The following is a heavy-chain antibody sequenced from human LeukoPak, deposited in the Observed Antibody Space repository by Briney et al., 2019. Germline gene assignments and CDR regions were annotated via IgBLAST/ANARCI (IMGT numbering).Heavy chain of an antibody. CDR3: ARDEWELRYRGFDY. Sequence: PGGSLRLSCAASGFTFSSYAMHWVRQAPGKGLEWVAVISYDGSNKYYADSVKGRFTISRDNSKNTLYLQMNSLRAEDTAVYYCARDEWELRYRGFDYWGRGTLVTVSS. CDR2: ISYDGSNK. V-gene: IGHV3-30-3*01. J-gene: IGHJ4*02. CDR1: GFTFSSYA. D-gene: IGHD1-26*01.